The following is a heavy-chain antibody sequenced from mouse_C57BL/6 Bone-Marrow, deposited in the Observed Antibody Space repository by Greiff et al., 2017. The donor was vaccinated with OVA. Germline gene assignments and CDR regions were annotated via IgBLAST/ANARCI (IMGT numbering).Heavy chain of an antibody. V-gene: IGHV5-16*01. CDR1: GFTFSDYY. Sequence: EVQVVESEGGLVQPGSSMKLSCTASGFTFSDYYMAWVRQVPEKGLEWVANINYDGSSTYYLDSLKSRFIISRDNAKNILYLQMSSLKSEDTATYYCARDLLFDYWGQGTTLTVSS. D-gene: IGHD2-3*01. CDR2: INYDGSST. J-gene: IGHJ2*01. CDR3: ARDLLFDY.